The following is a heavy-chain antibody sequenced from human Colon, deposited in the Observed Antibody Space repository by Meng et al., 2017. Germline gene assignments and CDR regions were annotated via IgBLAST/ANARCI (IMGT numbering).Heavy chain of an antibody. V-gene: IGHV3-21*01. CDR1: GFTFSSYS. CDR2: ISSSSSYI. J-gene: IGHJ3*02. D-gene: IGHD1-1*01. Sequence: GESLKISCAASGFTFSSYSMNWVRQAPGKGLEWVSSISSSSSYIYYADSVKGRFTISRDNAKNSLYLQMNSLRAEDTAVYYCARGTFIGDAFDIWGQGTMVTVSS. CDR3: ARGTFIGDAFDI.